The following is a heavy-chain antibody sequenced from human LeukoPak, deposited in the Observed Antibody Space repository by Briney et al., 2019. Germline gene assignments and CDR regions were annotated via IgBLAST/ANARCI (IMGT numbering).Heavy chain of an antibody. V-gene: IGHV3-30*04. J-gene: IGHJ4*02. Sequence: PGGSLRLSCAASGFTFSSYAMHWVRQAPGKGLEWVAVISYDGSNKYYADSVKGRFTISRDNSKNTLYLQMNSLRAEDTAVYYCARGADYGDYEDDYWGQGTLVTVSS. CDR2: ISYDGSNK. D-gene: IGHD4-17*01. CDR1: GFTFSSYA. CDR3: ARGADYGDYEDDY.